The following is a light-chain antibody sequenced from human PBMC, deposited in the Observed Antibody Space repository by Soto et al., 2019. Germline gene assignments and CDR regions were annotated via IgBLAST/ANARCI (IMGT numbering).Light chain of an antibody. J-gene: IGKJ5*01. V-gene: IGKV1-5*01. CDR1: QDISTY. CDR3: QHYTLYSAP. Sequence: RLTQSPSSLSASVVDTVTISCRDSQDISTYLAWYQHKPGKAPTLLIFGASSLHNGVPPRFAGSGSGSGFTLTINRLQPDDFATYYCQHYTLYSAPFGQGTRV. CDR2: GAS.